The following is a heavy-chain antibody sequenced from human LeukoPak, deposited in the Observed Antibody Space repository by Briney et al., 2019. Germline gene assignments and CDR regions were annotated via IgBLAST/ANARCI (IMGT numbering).Heavy chain of an antibody. V-gene: IGHV1-69*13. CDR3: ASLTANLPN. D-gene: IGHD6-25*01. CDR2: IIPIFGTA. CDR1: GYSFTSYG. J-gene: IGHJ4*02. Sequence: SVKVSCKASGYSFTSYGISWVRQAPGQGLEWMGGIIPIFGTANYAQKFQGRVTITADESTSTAYMELSSLRSEDTAVYYCASLTANLPNWGQGTLVTVSS.